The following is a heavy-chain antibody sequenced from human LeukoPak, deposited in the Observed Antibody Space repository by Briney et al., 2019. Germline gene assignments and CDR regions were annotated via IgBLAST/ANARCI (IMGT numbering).Heavy chain of an antibody. CDR1: GYTVTGYY. D-gene: IGHD6-6*01. CDR2: INPNSGGT. Sequence: ASVRVSCKASGYTVTGYYIHWVRQAPGQGLEWMGWINPNSGGTNYAQKFQGRVTMTRDTSITTAYMELSSLRSEDTAVYYCARAKYSSSSQPGGWFDPWGQGTLVTVSS. CDR3: ARAKYSSSSQPGGWFDP. V-gene: IGHV1-2*02. J-gene: IGHJ5*02.